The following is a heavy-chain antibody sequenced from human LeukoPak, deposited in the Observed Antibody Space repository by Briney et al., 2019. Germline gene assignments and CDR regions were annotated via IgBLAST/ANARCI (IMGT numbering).Heavy chain of an antibody. CDR1: GFTFSSYA. Sequence: PGGSLRLSCAASGFTFSSYAMHWVRQAPGKGLEWVAVISYDGSNKYYADSVKGRFTISRDNSKNTLYLQMNSLRAEDTAVYYCARGPRSRGLDYWGQGTLVTVSS. CDR3: ARGPRSRGLDY. V-gene: IGHV3-30-3*01. D-gene: IGHD1-26*01. CDR2: ISYDGSNK. J-gene: IGHJ4*02.